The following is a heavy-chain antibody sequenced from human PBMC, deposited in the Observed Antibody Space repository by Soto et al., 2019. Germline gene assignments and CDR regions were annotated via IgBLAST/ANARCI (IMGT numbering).Heavy chain of an antibody. J-gene: IGHJ3*02. CDR3: AREVYYYDSSGYGDAFDI. CDR1: GGTFSSYA. CDR2: IIPICGTA. Sequence: QVQLVQSGAEVKKPGSSVKVSCKASGGTFSSYAISWVRQAPGQGLEWMGGIIPICGTANYAQKFQGRVTITADESTSTGYMEMSSLRSEDTAVYYCAREVYYYDSSGYGDAFDIWGQGTMGTVSS. D-gene: IGHD3-22*01. V-gene: IGHV1-69*01.